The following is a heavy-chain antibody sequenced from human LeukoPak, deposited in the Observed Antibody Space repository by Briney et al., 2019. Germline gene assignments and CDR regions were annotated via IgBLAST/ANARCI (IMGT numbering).Heavy chain of an antibody. CDR2: ISGSGGRI. CDR1: GFTFSSYS. J-gene: IGHJ4*02. CDR3: ARRLPTNTRYFDY. D-gene: IGHD5-12*01. Sequence: PGGSLRLSCAASGFTFSSYSMSWVRQAPGKGLEWVSSISGSGGRIDYADSVKGRFTISRDNAKNSLYLQMNSLRAEDTAVYYCARRLPTNTRYFDYWGQGTLVTVSS. V-gene: IGHV3-21*01.